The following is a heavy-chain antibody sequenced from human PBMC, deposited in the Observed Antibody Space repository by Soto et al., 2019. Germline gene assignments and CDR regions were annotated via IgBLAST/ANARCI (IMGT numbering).Heavy chain of an antibody. CDR1: GFTFSSYW. Sequence: GGSLRLSCAASGFTFSSYWMSWVRQAPGKGLEWVANIKQDGSEKYYVDSVKGRFTISRDNAKNSLYLQMNSLRAEDTAVYYCARDPESDYRFTHDYWGKGTLVTVSS. D-gene: IGHD4-4*01. CDR3: ARDPESDYRFTHDY. J-gene: IGHJ4*02. V-gene: IGHV3-7*01. CDR2: IKQDGSEK.